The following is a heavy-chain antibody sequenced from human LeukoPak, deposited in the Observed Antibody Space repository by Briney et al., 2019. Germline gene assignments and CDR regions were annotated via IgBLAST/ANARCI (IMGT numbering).Heavy chain of an antibody. CDR2: ISSSGSTI. J-gene: IGHJ4*02. CDR1: GFTFSDYY. CDR3: ARILPSGWLLDY. V-gene: IGHV3-11*01. D-gene: IGHD6-19*01. Sequence: GGSLRLSCAASGFTFSDYYMSWIRQAPGKGLEWVSYISSSGSTIYYADSVKGRFTISRDSAKDSLYLQMNSLRAEDTAVYYCARILPSGWLLDYWGQGTLVTVSS.